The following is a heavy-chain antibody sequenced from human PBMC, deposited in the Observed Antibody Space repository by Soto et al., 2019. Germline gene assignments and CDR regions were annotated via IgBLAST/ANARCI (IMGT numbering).Heavy chain of an antibody. CDR3: ARGPKSGHHDY. J-gene: IGHJ4*02. V-gene: IGHV1-2*06. D-gene: IGHD2-15*01. CDR2: INANSGGT. Sequence: ASVKVSCKASGYIFTDYYMHWVRQAPGQELGWLGRINANSGGTKYAQKFQGRVTIIRDTSISTVYMDLSGLKSVDTAVYYCARGPKSGHHDYWGQGTVVTVSS. CDR1: GYIFTDYY.